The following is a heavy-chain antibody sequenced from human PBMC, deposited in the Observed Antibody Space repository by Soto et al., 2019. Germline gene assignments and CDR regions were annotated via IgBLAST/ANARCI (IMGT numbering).Heavy chain of an antibody. CDR2: IHYSGST. CDR1: GDSISTFY. Sequence: SETLSLTCTVSGDSISTFYWSWIRQPPGKGLEWIGHIHYSGSTNYNPSLKSQVIISVDTSKNQFSLKLSSVTAADTAVYFCARVRSNLFDYWGQGTLVTVSS. D-gene: IGHD3-3*01. CDR3: ARVRSNLFDY. V-gene: IGHV4-59*01. J-gene: IGHJ4*02.